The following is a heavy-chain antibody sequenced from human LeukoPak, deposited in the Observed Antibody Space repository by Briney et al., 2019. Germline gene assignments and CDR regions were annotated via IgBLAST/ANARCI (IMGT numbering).Heavy chain of an antibody. D-gene: IGHD3-10*01. CDR2: ISSSSSYI. CDR1: GFTFSSYS. V-gene: IGHV3-21*01. J-gene: IGHJ4*02. CDR3: ARLEERGLSFDY. Sequence: GGSLRLSCAASGFTFSSYSMNWVRQAPGKGLEWVSSISSSSSYIYYADSVKGRFTISRDNAKNSLYLQMNSLRAEDTAVYYCARLEERGLSFDYWGQGTLVTVSS.